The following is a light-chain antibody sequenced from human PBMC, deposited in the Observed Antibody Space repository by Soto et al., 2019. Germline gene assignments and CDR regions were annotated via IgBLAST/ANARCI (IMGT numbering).Light chain of an antibody. CDR1: SSDVGSFDS. V-gene: IGLV2-14*01. J-gene: IGLJ1*01. CDR2: DVS. CDR3: SSFTTSSTLV. Sequence: QSVLTQPASVSGSPGQPITISCTGISSDVGSFDSVAWYQHNPGKAPKLMIYDVSNRPSGVSSRFSGSKSGNTASLSISGLQTADEANYYCSSFTTSSTLVFGTGTKVTVL.